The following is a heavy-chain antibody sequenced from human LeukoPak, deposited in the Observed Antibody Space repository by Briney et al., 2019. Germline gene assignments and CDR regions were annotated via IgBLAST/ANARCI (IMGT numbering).Heavy chain of an antibody. D-gene: IGHD6-13*01. CDR2: IWYDGSNK. J-gene: IGHJ2*01. V-gene: IGHV3-33*01. CDR1: GFTFSSYG. CDR3: ARVAAAGMGDYWYFDL. Sequence: GRSLRLSCAASGFTFSSYGMHWVRQAPGKGLEWVAVIWYDGSNKYYADSVKGRFTISRDNSKNTLYLQMNSLRAEDTAVYYCARVAAAGMGDYWYFDLWGRGTLVTVSS.